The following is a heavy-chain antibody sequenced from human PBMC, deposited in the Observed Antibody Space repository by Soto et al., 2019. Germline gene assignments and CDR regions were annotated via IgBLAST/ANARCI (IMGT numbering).Heavy chain of an antibody. CDR3: ARDGQYITDGFDV. Sequence: EAQLSESGGELIQPGGSLRLSCAASGFTYSSHGMSWVRQARGKGLEWIAGLSRGGGSTYYADSVKGRFTISRDNSKNTLDLIMNNLRVEDTALYYCARDGQYITDGFDVWGQGTMVTVSS. CDR1: GFTYSSHG. J-gene: IGHJ3*01. V-gene: IGHV3-23*01. D-gene: IGHD1-20*01. CDR2: LSRGGGST.